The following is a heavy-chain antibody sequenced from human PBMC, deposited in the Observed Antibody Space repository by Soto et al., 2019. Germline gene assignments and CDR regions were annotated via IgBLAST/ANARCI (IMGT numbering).Heavy chain of an antibody. CDR1: GYTFTSYY. J-gene: IGHJ6*02. Sequence: GASVKVSCKASGYTFTSYYMHWVRQAPGQGLEWMGIINPSGGSTSYAQKFQGRVTMTRDTSTSTVYMELSSLRSEDTAVYYCARDRQYYDILTGHLTRHYYYYGMDVWGQGPTVTVSS. CDR2: INPSGGST. CDR3: ARDRQYYDILTGHLTRHYYYYGMDV. V-gene: IGHV1-46*01. D-gene: IGHD3-9*01.